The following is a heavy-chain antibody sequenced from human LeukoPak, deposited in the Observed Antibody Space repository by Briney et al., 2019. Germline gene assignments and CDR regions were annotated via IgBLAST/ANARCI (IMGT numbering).Heavy chain of an antibody. CDR2: IYHSGST. V-gene: IGHV4-59*01. J-gene: IGHJ4*02. CDR3: ARGTSRGDCYFDY. CDR1: GGSISSYY. Sequence: SETLSLTCTVSGGSISSYYWSWIRQPPGKGLEWIGYIYHSGSTNYNPSLKSRVTISVDTSKNQFSLKLSSVTAADTAVYYCARGTSRGDCYFDYWGQGTLVTVSS. D-gene: IGHD2-21*02.